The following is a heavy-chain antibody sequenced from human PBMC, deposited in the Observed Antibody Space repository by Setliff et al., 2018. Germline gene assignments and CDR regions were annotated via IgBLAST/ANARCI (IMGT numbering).Heavy chain of an antibody. D-gene: IGHD1-26*01. V-gene: IGHV4-59*08. CDR3: ARAPDRGTYYNLYPYYNDV. CDR2: IYSSGSI. CDR1: GGSVSGYY. Sequence: PSETLSLTCNVSGGSVSGYYWSWIRQPPGKGLEWIGNIYSSGSIKYNPSLRSRVTISVDTVKNQFSLRLSSLTAADTAVYYCARAPDRGTYYNLYPYYNDVWGKGTTVTVSS. J-gene: IGHJ6*03.